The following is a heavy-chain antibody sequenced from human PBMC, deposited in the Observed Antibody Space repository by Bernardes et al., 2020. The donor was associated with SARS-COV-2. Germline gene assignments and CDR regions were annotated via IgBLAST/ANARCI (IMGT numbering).Heavy chain of an antibody. CDR2: INHSGST. D-gene: IGHD6-6*01. V-gene: IGHV4-34*01. CDR3: ARESLIAARTSDPLRGKRYYYYMDV. CDR1: GGSFSGYY. J-gene: IGHJ6*03. Sequence: SETLSLTCAVYGGSFSGYYWSWIRQPPGKGLEWIGEINHSGSTNYNPSLKSRVTISVDTSKNQFSLKLSSVTAADTAVYYCARESLIAARTSDPLRGKRYYYYMDVWGKGTTVTVSS.